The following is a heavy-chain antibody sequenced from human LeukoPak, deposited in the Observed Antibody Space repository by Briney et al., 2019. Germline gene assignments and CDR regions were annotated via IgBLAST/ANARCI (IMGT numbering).Heavy chain of an antibody. CDR3: ARDYYDSSGYTLRAN. V-gene: IGHV3-74*01. D-gene: IGHD3-22*01. J-gene: IGHJ4*02. Sequence: GGSLRLSCGASGFTFNNYWMHCVRQVPGKGLVWVSRINRDGSRTNYVDSAKGRFTISRDNAKNTLSLQMNSIRAKATAVYYCARDYYDSSGYTLRANWGQGTLVTVSS. CDR2: INRDGSRT. CDR1: GFTFNNYW.